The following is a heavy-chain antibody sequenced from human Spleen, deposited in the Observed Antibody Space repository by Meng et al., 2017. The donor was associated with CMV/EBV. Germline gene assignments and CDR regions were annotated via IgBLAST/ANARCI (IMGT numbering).Heavy chain of an antibody. Sequence: RLSCAASAFTFSSFGMHWVRQAPGKGLEWVAVIWYDGSNKYYADSVKGRFTISRDNSKNMLYLQMNSLRAEDTAVYYCARQWQLPDYWGQGTLVTVSS. D-gene: IGHD2-15*01. CDR3: ARQWQLPDY. V-gene: IGHV3-33*01. CDR2: IWYDGSNK. CDR1: AFTFSSFG. J-gene: IGHJ4*02.